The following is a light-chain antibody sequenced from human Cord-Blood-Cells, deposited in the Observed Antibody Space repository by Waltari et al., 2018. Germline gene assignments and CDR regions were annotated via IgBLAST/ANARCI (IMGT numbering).Light chain of an antibody. CDR1: STDVGGYTS. CDR2: DVT. Sequence: QSALTQPASVSGSPGQSITISCTGTSTDVGGYTSVPWYQQHPGKAPNLMIYDVTKRTSGVSNRFSGSKSVNTASLTISGLQAEDEADYYCSSYTSSSTVVFGGGTMLTVL. J-gene: IGLJ2*01. V-gene: IGLV2-14*01. CDR3: SSYTSSSTVV.